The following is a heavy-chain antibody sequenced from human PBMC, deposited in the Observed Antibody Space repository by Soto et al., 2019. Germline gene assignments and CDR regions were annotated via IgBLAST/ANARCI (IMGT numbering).Heavy chain of an antibody. V-gene: IGHV1-3*01. J-gene: IGHJ6*02. CDR3: AVLEWLLEHDYYYYGMDV. CDR2: INAGNGNT. D-gene: IGHD3-3*01. CDR1: GYTFTSYA. Sequence: ASVKVSCKASGYTFTSYAMHWVRQAPGQRLEWMGWINAGNGNTKYSQKFQGRVTITRDTSASTAYMELSSLRSEDTAVYYCAVLEWLLEHDYYYYGMDVWGQGTTVTVSS.